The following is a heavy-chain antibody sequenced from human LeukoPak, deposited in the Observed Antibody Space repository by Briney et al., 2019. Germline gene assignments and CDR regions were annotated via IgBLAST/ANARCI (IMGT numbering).Heavy chain of an antibody. Sequence: GGSLRLSCAASGFTFSSYEMNWVRQAPGKGLEWVSYISSSGSTIYYADSVKGRFTISRDNAKNSLYLQMNSLRAEDTAVYYCARDRPRYDILTGYYKEFYYYGMDVWGKGTTVTVSS. CDR2: ISSSGSTI. D-gene: IGHD3-9*01. CDR1: GFTFSSYE. V-gene: IGHV3-48*03. CDR3: ARDRPRYDILTGYYKEFYYYGMDV. J-gene: IGHJ6*04.